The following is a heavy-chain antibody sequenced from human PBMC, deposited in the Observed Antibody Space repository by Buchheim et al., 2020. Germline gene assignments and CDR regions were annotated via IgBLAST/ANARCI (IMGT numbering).Heavy chain of an antibody. Sequence: QVQLQQWGAGLLKPSETLSLTCAVYGGSFSGYYWSWIRQPPGKGLEWIGEINHSGSTNYNPSLKSRVNISVDTSKNQFSLKLSSVTAADTAVYYCARHPYCTNGVCYSYYYGMDVWGQGTT. CDR3: ARHPYCTNGVCYSYYYGMDV. D-gene: IGHD2-8*01. CDR2: INHSGST. CDR1: GGSFSGYY. V-gene: IGHV4-34*01. J-gene: IGHJ6*02.